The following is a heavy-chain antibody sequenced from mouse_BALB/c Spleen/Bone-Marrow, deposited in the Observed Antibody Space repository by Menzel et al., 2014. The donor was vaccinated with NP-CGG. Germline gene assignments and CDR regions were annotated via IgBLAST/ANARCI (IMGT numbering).Heavy chain of an antibody. CDR1: GFTFXDYG. V-gene: IGHV5-15*02. J-gene: IGHJ4*01. Sequence: EVQLVESGGGLVQPGGSRKLSCAASGFTFXDYGMAWVRQAPGKGPEWVAFISNLAYSIYYADTVTGRFTISRENAKNTLYLEMSSLRPEDTAMYYCATIYYGSSYAMDYWGQGTSVTVSS. CDR2: ISNLAYSI. D-gene: IGHD2-1*01. CDR3: ATIYYGSSYAMDY.